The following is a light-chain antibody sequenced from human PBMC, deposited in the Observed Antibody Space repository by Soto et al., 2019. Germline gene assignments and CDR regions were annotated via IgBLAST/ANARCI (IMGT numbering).Light chain of an antibody. CDR1: TGAVTSDYY. CDR2: STT. Sequence: QAVVTQEPSLTVSPGGTVTLTCASSTGAVTSDYYPNWFQQKPGQAPRALIYSTTNKYSWTPARFSGSLLGGKAALKLSGVQPEDEAESYCLLQDGGVYGGVQLVFGGGTKVTFL. V-gene: IGLV7-43*01. CDR3: LLQDGGVYGGVQLV. J-gene: IGLJ2*01.